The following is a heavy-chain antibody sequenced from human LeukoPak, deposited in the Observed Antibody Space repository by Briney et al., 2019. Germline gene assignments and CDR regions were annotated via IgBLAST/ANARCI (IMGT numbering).Heavy chain of an antibody. D-gene: IGHD2-8*01. CDR3: ATENEWAWDY. CDR2: IKKDGSEK. CDR1: GFTFSSHW. Sequence: QTGGSLRLSCAASGFTFSSHWMSWLRQVPGKGLEWVGNIKKDGSEKNHADSVKGRFTISRDNAKNSLYLQMNSLRAEDTAVYYCATENEWAWDYWGQGTLVTVSS. J-gene: IGHJ4*02. V-gene: IGHV3-7*01.